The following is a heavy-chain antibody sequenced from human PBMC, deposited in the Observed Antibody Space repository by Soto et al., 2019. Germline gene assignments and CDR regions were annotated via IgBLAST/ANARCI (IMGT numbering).Heavy chain of an antibody. J-gene: IGHJ2*01. Sequence: QVQLVESGGGVVQPGRSLRLSCAASGFTFSSYGMHWVRQAPGKGLEWVAIISYDGSNKYYSDYVKGRFTISRDNSMNTLYLQMNSLRAEDTAVYYCAKDNCSGGSCYTRYFDLWGRGTLVTVSS. V-gene: IGHV3-30*18. CDR3: AKDNCSGGSCYTRYFDL. CDR1: GFTFSSYG. CDR2: ISYDGSNK. D-gene: IGHD2-15*01.